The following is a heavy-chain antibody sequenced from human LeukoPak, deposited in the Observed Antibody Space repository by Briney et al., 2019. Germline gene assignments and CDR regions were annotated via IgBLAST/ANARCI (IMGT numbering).Heavy chain of an antibody. D-gene: IGHD4-11*01. CDR1: GFTFSSYA. Sequence: PGGSLRLSCAASGFTFSSYAMSWVRQAPGKGLVWVSRINSDGSSTSYADSVKGRFTISRDNAKNTLYLQMNSLRAEDTAVYYCARERLQRLNWFDPWGQGTLVTVSS. V-gene: IGHV3-74*01. J-gene: IGHJ5*02. CDR2: INSDGSST. CDR3: ARERLQRLNWFDP.